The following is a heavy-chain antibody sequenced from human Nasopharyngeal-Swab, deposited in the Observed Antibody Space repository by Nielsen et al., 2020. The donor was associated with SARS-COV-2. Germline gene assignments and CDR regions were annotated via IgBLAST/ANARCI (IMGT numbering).Heavy chain of an antibody. D-gene: IGHD4-17*01. V-gene: IGHV3-64*01. Sequence: WIRQPPGKGLEYVSAISSNGGSTYYANSVKGRFTISRDNSKNTLYLQMGSLRAEDMAVYYCARGTTPRSWYFDLWGRGTRVTVSS. J-gene: IGHJ2*01. CDR3: ARGTTPRSWYFDL. CDR2: ISSNGGST.